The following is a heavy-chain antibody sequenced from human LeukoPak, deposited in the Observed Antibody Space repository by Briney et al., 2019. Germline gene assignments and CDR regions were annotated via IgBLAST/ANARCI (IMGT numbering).Heavy chain of an antibody. CDR2: IWFDGIKK. CDR3: ARDLEDSSPFGAFDM. CDR1: GFTFSNYG. D-gene: IGHD3-22*01. V-gene: IGHV3-33*01. Sequence: GSSLRLSCAVSGFTFSNYGMHWVRQVPGKGLEGVAAIWFDGIKKYYADSVKGRLTISRDNSKNTLYLQVNSLRAEDTAVYYCARDLEDSSPFGAFDMWGQGTMVTVSS. J-gene: IGHJ3*02.